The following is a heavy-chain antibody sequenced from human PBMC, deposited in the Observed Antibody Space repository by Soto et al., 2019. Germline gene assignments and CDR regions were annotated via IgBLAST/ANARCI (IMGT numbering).Heavy chain of an antibody. CDR1: GFTFRRYS. V-gene: IGHV3-23*01. D-gene: IGHD3-22*01. J-gene: IGHJ4*02. Sequence: EVQLLQSGGGLVPPGGSLRLSCVASGFTFRRYSMSWVRQAPGKGLEWVSGISGSGESTFYADSVKGRFTISRAKSMNTLYLQMTSLRAEDTAVYYCAKGWEYYDSCGYFDYWGQGTLVTVSS. CDR3: AKGWEYYDSCGYFDY. CDR2: ISGSGEST.